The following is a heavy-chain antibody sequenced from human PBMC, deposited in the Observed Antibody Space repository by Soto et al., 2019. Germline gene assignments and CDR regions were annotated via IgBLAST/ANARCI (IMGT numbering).Heavy chain of an antibody. CDR1: GYSLTSYW. J-gene: IGHJ4*02. V-gene: IGHV5-10-1*01. CDR3: ASDYYDSSGYSGNFDY. CDR2: IDPSDSYT. Sequence: PGESLKISGKGSGYSLTSYWISWVRQMPGKGLEWMGRIDPSDSYTNYSPSFQGHVTISADKSISTAYLQWSSLKASDTAMYYCASDYYDSSGYSGNFDYWGQGTLVTVSS. D-gene: IGHD3-22*01.